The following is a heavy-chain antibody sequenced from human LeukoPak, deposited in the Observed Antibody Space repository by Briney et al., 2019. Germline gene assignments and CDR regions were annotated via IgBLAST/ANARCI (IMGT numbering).Heavy chain of an antibody. Sequence: PGGSLRLSCAASGFTFRNYWMIWARQAPGKGLEWLGNIKGDGSEKRYADSVRGRFTISRDNAQTSLYLQMNSLRAEDTAVYYCARASDPWLQLTWGQGTLVTVSS. J-gene: IGHJ5*02. V-gene: IGHV3-7*05. CDR1: GFTFRNYW. CDR2: IKGDGSEK. D-gene: IGHD5-24*01. CDR3: ARASDPWLQLT.